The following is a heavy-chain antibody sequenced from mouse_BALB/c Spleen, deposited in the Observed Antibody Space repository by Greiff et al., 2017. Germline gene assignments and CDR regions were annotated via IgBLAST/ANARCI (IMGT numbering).Heavy chain of an antibody. V-gene: IGHV5-4*02. CDR2: ISDGGSYT. CDR1: GFTFSDYY. J-gene: IGHJ4*01. CDR3: AREHYEHAMDY. D-gene: IGHD1-1*01. Sequence: EVKLVESGGGLVKPGGSLKLSCAASGFTFSDYYMYWVRQTPEKRLEWVATISDGGSYTYYPDSVKGRFTISRDNAKNNLYLQMSSLKSEDTAMYYCAREHYEHAMDYWGQGTSVTVSS.